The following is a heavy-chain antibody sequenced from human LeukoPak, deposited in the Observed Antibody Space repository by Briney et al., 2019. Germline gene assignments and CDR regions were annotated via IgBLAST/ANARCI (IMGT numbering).Heavy chain of an antibody. CDR1: GYTFNTYN. CDR3: ARDFGSSWERGDY. Sequence: GASVKVSCKASGYTFNTYNINWVRQAPGQGLEWMGWISTYNDNTNYAQKFQGRVTMTTDTSTSTAYMELSRLRSDDTAVYYCARDFGSSWERGDYWGQGTLVTVSS. D-gene: IGHD6-13*01. V-gene: IGHV1-18*01. J-gene: IGHJ4*02. CDR2: ISTYNDNT.